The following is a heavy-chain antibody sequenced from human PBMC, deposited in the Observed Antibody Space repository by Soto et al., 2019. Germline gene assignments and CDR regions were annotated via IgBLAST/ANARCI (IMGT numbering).Heavy chain of an antibody. CDR3: AREYYDFWSVTYSYYGLDV. CDR1: GGSISRYY. J-gene: IGHJ6*02. V-gene: IGHV4-59*01. D-gene: IGHD3-3*01. CDR2: IFSSGST. Sequence: ASETLSLTCTVSGGSISRYYWSWIRQAPGRGLEWIGNIFSSGSTNYNPSLKSRVAISVDTSKNQVSLKLNAVTTADTAVYYFAREYYDFWSVTYSYYGLDVWGQGTTVTVSS.